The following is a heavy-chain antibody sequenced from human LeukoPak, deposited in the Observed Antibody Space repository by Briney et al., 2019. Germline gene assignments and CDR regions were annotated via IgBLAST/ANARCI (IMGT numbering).Heavy chain of an antibody. CDR3: ARESMIVVVDY. V-gene: IGHV3-7*01. CDR1: GFTFSNYW. J-gene: IGHJ4*02. CDR2: IKQDGSEK. D-gene: IGHD3-22*01. Sequence: PGGSLRLSCAASGFTFSNYWMSWVRQAPGKGLEWVANIKQDGSEKYYVDSVKGRFTISRDNAKNSLYLQMNSLRAEDTAVYYCARESMIVVVDYWGQGILVTVSS.